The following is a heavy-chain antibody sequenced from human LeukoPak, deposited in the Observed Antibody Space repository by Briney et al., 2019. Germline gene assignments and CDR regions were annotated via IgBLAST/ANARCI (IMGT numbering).Heavy chain of an antibody. CDR1: GGSISSSSYY. J-gene: IGHJ4*02. D-gene: IGHD5-18*01. V-gene: IGHV4-39*02. CDR2: MYYSGST. CDR3: ARDCGTPGLWLFRPLYYFDY. Sequence: SETLSLTCTVSGGSISSSSYYWGWIRQPPGKGLEWIGSMYYSGSTYYNPSLKSRVIISVDTSKNQFSLKLSSVTAADTAVYYCARDCGTPGLWLFRPLYYFDYWGQGTLVTVSS.